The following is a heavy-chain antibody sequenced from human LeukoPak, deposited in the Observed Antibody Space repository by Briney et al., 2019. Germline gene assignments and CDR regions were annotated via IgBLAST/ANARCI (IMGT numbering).Heavy chain of an antibody. CDR2: IYHSGST. D-gene: IGHD5-18*01. J-gene: IGHJ4*02. V-gene: IGHV4-30-2*01. Sequence: PSQTLSLTCAVSGGSISSGGYSWSWIRQPPGKGLEWIGCIYHSGSTYYNPSLKSRVTISVDRSKNQFSLKLSSVTAADTAVYYCARGRGYSYGYFDYWGQGTLVTVSS. CDR3: ARGRGYSYGYFDY. CDR1: GGSISSGGYS.